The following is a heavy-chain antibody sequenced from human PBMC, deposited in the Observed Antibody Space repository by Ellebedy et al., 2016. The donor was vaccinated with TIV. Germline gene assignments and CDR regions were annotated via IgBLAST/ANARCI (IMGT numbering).Heavy chain of an antibody. CDR2: IYQDGSTK. Sequence: GESLKISCVASGFSFRSYWMSWVRQAPGKGLEWVANIYQDGSTKYYVDSVKGRFTISRDTSKNTLDLQMTSLRPEDTAVYYCVKGAYPVPTVMAVWGQGTTVIVSS. CDR1: GFSFRSYW. CDR3: VKGAYPVPTVMAV. V-gene: IGHV3-7*01. D-gene: IGHD3-16*01. J-gene: IGHJ6*02.